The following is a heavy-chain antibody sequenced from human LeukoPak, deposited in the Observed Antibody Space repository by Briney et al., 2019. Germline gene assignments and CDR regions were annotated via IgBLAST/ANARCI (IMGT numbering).Heavy chain of an antibody. J-gene: IGHJ5*02. CDR3: ARDVGYGDP. Sequence: ASVKVSFKASGYTFTTYSMHWVRQAPGQRLEWMGWINTGNGNTKYSQNFQGRVTITRDTSASTAYIELSSLTSEDTAVYYCARDVGYGDPWGQGTLVTVSS. CDR2: INTGNGNT. V-gene: IGHV1-3*04. D-gene: IGHD4-17*01. CDR1: GYTFTTYS.